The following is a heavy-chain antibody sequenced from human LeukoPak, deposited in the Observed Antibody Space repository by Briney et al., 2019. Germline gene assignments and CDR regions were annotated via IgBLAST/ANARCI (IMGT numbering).Heavy chain of an antibody. CDR3: ARTGNAAVPPYFDY. CDR2: IYYSGST. D-gene: IGHD3-10*01. J-gene: IGHJ4*02. CDR1: GGSISSSGYY. Sequence: SETLSLTCTVSGGSISSSGYYWGWIRQPPGKGLEWIGTIYYSGSTYYNPSLNSRVTISVDMSKDQFSLKLSSVTAADTAVYYCARTGNAAVPPYFDYWGQGALVTVSS. V-gene: IGHV4-39*01.